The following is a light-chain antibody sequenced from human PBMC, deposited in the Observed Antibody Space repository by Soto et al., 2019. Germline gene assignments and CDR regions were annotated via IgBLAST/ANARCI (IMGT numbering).Light chain of an antibody. CDR2: DNN. CDR3: GTWDDSLRAGV. CDR1: SSNIGNNY. V-gene: IGLV1-51*01. J-gene: IGLJ3*02. Sequence: QSVLTQPPSVSAAPGQKVTISCSGSSSNIGNNYVSWYQQLPGTAPKLLTYDNNKRPSGIPDRCSDSRSGTSATLDITGLQTGDEADYYCGTWDDSLRAGVFGGGTKLTVL.